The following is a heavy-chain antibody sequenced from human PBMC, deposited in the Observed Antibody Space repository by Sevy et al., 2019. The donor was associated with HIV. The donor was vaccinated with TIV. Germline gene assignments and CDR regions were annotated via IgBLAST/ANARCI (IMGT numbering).Heavy chain of an antibody. V-gene: IGHV3-23*01. J-gene: IGHJ4*02. CDR3: AGGGCTKPHDY. Sequence: GGSLRLSCAASGFTFSKYSMSWVRQPPGKGLEWVSTLSFGCGEINYADSVKGRFTISRDNSKSSVYLQMNNLRPEDPAVYFWAGGGCTKPHDYWGQGTLVTVSS. CDR1: GFTFSKYS. CDR2: LSFGCGEI. D-gene: IGHD2-8*01.